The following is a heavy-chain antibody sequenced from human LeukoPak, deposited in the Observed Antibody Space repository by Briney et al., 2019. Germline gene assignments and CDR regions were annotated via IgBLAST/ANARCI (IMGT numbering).Heavy chain of an antibody. D-gene: IGHD2-2*01. CDR3: ARGGYCSSTSCYPRGGDY. J-gene: IGHJ4*02. CDR2: IHPNSGGT. CDR1: GYTFTDYY. V-gene: IGHV1-2*02. Sequence: ASVKLSCKASGYTFTDYYMHWVRQAPGQGLEWMGWIHPNSGGTNYAQKFQGRVTMTRDTSISTAYMELSRLRSDDRAVYYCARGGYCSSTSCYPRGGDYWGQGTLVTVSS.